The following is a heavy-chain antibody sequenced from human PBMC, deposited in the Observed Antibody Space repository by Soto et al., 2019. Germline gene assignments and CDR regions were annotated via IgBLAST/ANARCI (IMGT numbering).Heavy chain of an antibody. CDR2: IYWNDDK. D-gene: IGHD3-16*02. J-gene: IGHJ4*02. Sequence: QITWKESGPTLVKPTQTLTLTCTFSGFSLSTSGVGVGWIRQPPGKALEWLALIYWNDDKRYSPSLKSRLTITKDTSKNQVVLTMTNMDPVDTATYYCAHYYVWGSYRPPYFDYWGQGTLVTVSS. CDR1: GFSLSTSGVG. CDR3: AHYYVWGSYRPPYFDY. V-gene: IGHV2-5*01.